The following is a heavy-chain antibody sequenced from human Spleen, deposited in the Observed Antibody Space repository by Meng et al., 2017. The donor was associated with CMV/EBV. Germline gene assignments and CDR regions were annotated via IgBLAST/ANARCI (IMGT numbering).Heavy chain of an antibody. CDR1: GYIVTNYG. CDR3: ARGGSSGWYDNWFDP. V-gene: IGHV1-2*02. CDR2: ISPNRGGT. J-gene: IGHJ5*02. D-gene: IGHD6-19*01. Sequence: ASVKVSCKASGYIVTNYGISWLRQAPGQGLEWMGWISPNRGGTDYAQKFQGRVTMTRDTSINTAYMELSRLRSDDTAVYYCARGGSSGWYDNWFDPWGQGTLVTVSS.